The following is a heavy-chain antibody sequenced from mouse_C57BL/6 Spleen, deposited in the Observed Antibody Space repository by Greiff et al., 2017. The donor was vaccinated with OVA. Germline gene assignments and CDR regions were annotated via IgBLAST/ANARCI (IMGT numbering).Heavy chain of an antibody. Sequence: VQLQQSGPGLVKPSQSLSLTCSVTGYSITSGYYWNWIRQFPGNKLEWMGYISYDGSNNYNPSLKNRISITRDTSKNQFFLKLNSVTTEDTATYYCARSRITTVVEDYAMDYWGQGTSVTVSS. J-gene: IGHJ4*01. CDR3: ARSRITTVVEDYAMDY. CDR1: GYSITSGYY. D-gene: IGHD1-1*01. V-gene: IGHV3-6*01. CDR2: ISYDGSN.